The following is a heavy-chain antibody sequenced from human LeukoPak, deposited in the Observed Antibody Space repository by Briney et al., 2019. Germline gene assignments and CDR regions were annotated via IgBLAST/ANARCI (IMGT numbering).Heavy chain of an antibody. Sequence: PSETLSLTCTVSGGSISSYYWSWIRQPPGKGLKWIGYIYYSGSTNYNPSLKSRVTISVDTSKNQFSLKLSSVTAADTAVYYCARLGPSGYDVDYWGQGTLVTVSS. D-gene: IGHD5-12*01. J-gene: IGHJ4*02. CDR2: IYYSGST. CDR3: ARLGPSGYDVDY. CDR1: GGSISSYY. V-gene: IGHV4-59*08.